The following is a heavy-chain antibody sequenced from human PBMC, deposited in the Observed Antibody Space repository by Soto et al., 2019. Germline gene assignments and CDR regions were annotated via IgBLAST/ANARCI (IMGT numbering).Heavy chain of an antibody. Sequence: SETLSLTCAVYGGPFSGYYWSWIRQPPGKGLEWIGEINHSGSTNYNPSLKSRVTISVDTSKNQFSLKLSSVTAADTAVYYCARDFGDGYNSPDDAFDIWGQGTMVTVSS. J-gene: IGHJ3*02. CDR2: INHSGST. CDR1: GGPFSGYY. V-gene: IGHV4-34*01. CDR3: ARDFGDGYNSPDDAFDI. D-gene: IGHD3-16*01.